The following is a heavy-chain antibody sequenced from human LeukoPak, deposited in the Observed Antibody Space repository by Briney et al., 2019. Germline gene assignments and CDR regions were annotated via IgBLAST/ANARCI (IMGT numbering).Heavy chain of an antibody. Sequence: ASVTVSCKASGYTFTSYGISWVRQAPGQGLEWMGWISAYNGNTNYAQKLQGRVTMTTDTSTSTAYMELRSLRSDDTAVYYCARVSPTYYDILTGLFDPWGQGTLVTVSS. CDR3: ARVSPTYYDILTGLFDP. CDR1: GYTFTSYG. D-gene: IGHD3-9*01. J-gene: IGHJ5*02. CDR2: ISAYNGNT. V-gene: IGHV1-18*01.